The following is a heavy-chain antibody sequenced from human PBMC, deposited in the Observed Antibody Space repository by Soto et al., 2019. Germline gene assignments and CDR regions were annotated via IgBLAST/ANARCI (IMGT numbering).Heavy chain of an antibody. V-gene: IGHV4-30-4*01. CDR1: GGSISSGDYY. Sequence: SETLSLTCTVSGGSISSGDYYWSWIRQPPGKGLEWIGYIYYSGSTYYNPSLKSRVTISVDTSKNQFSLNLSSVTAADTDVYYCARAVPYDSTGYYPYFDYWGQGTLVTVSS. D-gene: IGHD3-22*01. CDR3: ARAVPYDSTGYYPYFDY. CDR2: IYYSGST. J-gene: IGHJ4*02.